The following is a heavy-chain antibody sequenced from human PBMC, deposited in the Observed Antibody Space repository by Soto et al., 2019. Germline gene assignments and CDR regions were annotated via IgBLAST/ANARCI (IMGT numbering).Heavy chain of an antibody. D-gene: IGHD5-18*01. J-gene: IGHJ4*02. Sequence: LSLTCAVSGYSISSGYYWGWIRQPPGKGLEWIGSIYHSGSTYYNPSLKSRVTISVDTSKNQFSLKLSSVTAADTAVYYCARDPGSYGPPGFDYWGQGTLVTVSS. CDR1: GYSISSGYY. CDR2: IYHSGST. CDR3: ARDPGSYGPPGFDY. V-gene: IGHV4-38-2*02.